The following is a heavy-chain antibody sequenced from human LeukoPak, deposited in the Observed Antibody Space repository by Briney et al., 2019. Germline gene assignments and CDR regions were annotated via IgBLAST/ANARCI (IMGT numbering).Heavy chain of an antibody. J-gene: IGHJ4*02. D-gene: IGHD3-3*01. Sequence: ASVKVSCKASGYTFTSYYMHWVRQAPGQGLEWMGIINPSGGSTSYAQKFQGRVTMTRDTSTSTVYMELSSLRSEDTAVYYCARDHDDFWSGYYTSLYYFDYWGQGTLVTVSS. CDR1: GYTFTSYY. V-gene: IGHV1-46*01. CDR2: INPSGGST. CDR3: ARDHDDFWSGYYTSLYYFDY.